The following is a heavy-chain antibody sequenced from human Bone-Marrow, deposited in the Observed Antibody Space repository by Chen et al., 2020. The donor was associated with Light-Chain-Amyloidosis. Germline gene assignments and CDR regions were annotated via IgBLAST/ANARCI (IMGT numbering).Heavy chain of an antibody. CDR1: GFIVSDNY. CDR3: ASTTVTTRHVGAFDI. D-gene: IGHD4-17*01. CDR2: IYSGGIT. Sequence: EVQLVETGGGLIQPGGSLSPSCEASGFIVSDNYITWVRQAPGKGLEWVSVIYSGGITYYADSRNTLYLQMNSLRAEDTAIYYCASTTVTTRHVGAFDIWGQGTKVTVSS. V-gene: IGHV3-53*02. J-gene: IGHJ3*02.